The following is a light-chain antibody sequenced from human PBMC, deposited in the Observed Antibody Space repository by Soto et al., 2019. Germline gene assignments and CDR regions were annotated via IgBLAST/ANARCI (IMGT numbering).Light chain of an antibody. V-gene: IGKV3-15*01. CDR2: GAS. CDR3: QQYDNWPPWT. Sequence: EIVMTQSPATLSVSPGERATLSCRASQSVTGNLAWYQQKPGQAPRLLIYGASTRATGIPARFSGSGSGTEFTLTISSLQSEDFAVYYCQQYDNWPPWTFGQGTKVEIK. CDR1: QSVTGN. J-gene: IGKJ1*01.